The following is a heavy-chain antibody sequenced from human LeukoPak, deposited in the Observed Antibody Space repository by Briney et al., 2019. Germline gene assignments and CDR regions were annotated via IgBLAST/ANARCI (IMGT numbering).Heavy chain of an antibody. CDR3: ARVAYCGGDCYSLDYYYMDV. J-gene: IGHJ6*03. V-gene: IGHV3-74*01. D-gene: IGHD2-21*02. CDR1: GFTLRNYW. Sequence: GGSLRLSCAASGFTLRNYWMHWVRQTPGKGLLWVSRINGDGTSATYAGAVKGRFTISRDNAKNTLYLQMNSLRAEDTAVYYCARVAYCGGDCYSLDYYYMDVWGKGTTVTVSS. CDR2: INGDGTSA.